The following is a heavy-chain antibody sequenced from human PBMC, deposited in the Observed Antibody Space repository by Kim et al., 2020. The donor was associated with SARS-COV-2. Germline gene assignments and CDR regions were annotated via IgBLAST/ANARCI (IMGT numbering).Heavy chain of an antibody. J-gene: IGHJ4*02. CDR3: ARDLYGSLDY. D-gene: IGHD3-10*01. Sequence: GRPYYNPSLKGRVTISVDTSKNQFSLKLSSVTAADTAVYYCARDLYGSLDYWGQGTLVTVSS. CDR2: GRP. V-gene: IGHV4-31*02.